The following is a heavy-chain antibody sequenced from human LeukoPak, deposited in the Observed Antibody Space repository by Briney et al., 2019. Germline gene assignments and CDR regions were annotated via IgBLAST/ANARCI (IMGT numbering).Heavy chain of an antibody. J-gene: IGHJ4*02. CDR2: INPNSGGT. Sequence: ASVKVSCKASGYTFTGYYMHCVRQAPGQGLEWMGWINPNSGGTNYAQKFQGRVTMTRDTSISTAYMELSRLRSDDTAVYYCASIQDGSGWSAGYWGQGTLVTVSS. D-gene: IGHD6-19*01. V-gene: IGHV1-2*02. CDR3: ASIQDGSGWSAGY. CDR1: GYTFTGYY.